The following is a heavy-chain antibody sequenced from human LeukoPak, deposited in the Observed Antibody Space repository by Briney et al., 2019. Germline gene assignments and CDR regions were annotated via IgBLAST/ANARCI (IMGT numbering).Heavy chain of an antibody. V-gene: IGHV3-30*18. J-gene: IGHJ4*02. CDR1: GFTFSSYG. Sequence: GGSLRLSCAASGFTFSSYGMHWVRQAPGKGLEWVAVISYDGSNKYYADSVKGRFTISRDNSKNTLYLQMNSLRAEDTAVYYCAKDGSMGFVVVTAIVNYFDYWGQGTLVTVSS. D-gene: IGHD2-21*02. CDR3: AKDGSMGFVVVTAIVNYFDY. CDR2: ISYDGSNK.